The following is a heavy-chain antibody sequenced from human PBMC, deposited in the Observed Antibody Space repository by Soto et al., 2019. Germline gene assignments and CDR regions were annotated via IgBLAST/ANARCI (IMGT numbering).Heavy chain of an antibody. D-gene: IGHD3-10*01. CDR2: ISKSGTTT. CDR1: GFTFSSYG. V-gene: IGHV3-48*01. Sequence: PGGSLRLSCVASGFTFSSYGMNWVRQGPGKGLEWLSSISKSGTTTYYADSVKGRFTISRDDSKNTLYLQMNSLKAEDTAVYYCTTGVLLWFGSYDAFDIWGQGTMVTVSS. CDR3: TTGVLLWFGSYDAFDI. J-gene: IGHJ3*02.